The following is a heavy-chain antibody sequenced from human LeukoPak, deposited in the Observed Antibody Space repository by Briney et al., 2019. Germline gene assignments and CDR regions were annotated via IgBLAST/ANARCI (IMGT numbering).Heavy chain of an antibody. CDR2: IYTSGST. V-gene: IGHV4-4*07. D-gene: IGHD3-22*01. CDR3: ARDRVESSGYYYYYGMDV. CDR1: GSSISTYF. J-gene: IGHJ6*02. Sequence: SETLSLTCTVSGSSISTYFWSWIRQPAGKGLEWIGRIYTSGSTTYNPSLKSRVTMSVDTSKNQFSLKLSSVTAADTAVYYCARDRVESSGYYYYYGMDVWGQGTTVTVSS.